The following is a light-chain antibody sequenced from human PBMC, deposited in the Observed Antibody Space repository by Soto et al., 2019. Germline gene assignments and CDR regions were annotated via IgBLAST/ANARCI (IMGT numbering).Light chain of an antibody. V-gene: IGKV3-15*01. Sequence: ERVMTQSPATLSVSPGERATLSCRANQSVSSHLAWYQQKPGQAPRLLIYGASTRATGIPARFSGSGSGTEFTLTISILQSEDFAVYYCQQYNNWPYTFGQGTKLEIK. CDR2: GAS. CDR3: QQYNNWPYT. J-gene: IGKJ2*01. CDR1: QSVSSH.